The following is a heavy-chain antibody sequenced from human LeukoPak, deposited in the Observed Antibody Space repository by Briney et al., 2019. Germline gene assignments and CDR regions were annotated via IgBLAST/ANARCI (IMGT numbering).Heavy chain of an antibody. CDR1: GFTFSSYA. J-gene: IGHJ4*02. CDR3: AKDLYYYDSSGSYFDY. Sequence: GRSLRLSCAASGFTFSSYAMHWVRQAPGKGLEWVAVISYDGSNKYYADSVKGRFTISRDNSKNTLYLQMNSLRAEDTAVYYCAKDLYYYDSSGSYFDYWGQGTLVTVSS. V-gene: IGHV3-30*04. CDR2: ISYDGSNK. D-gene: IGHD3-22*01.